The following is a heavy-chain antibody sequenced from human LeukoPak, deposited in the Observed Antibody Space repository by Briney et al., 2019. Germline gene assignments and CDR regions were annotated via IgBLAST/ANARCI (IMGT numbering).Heavy chain of an antibody. CDR3: ARAPTSSSWYLGWFDP. CDR1: GFTFSSYW. V-gene: IGHV3-74*01. CDR2: TNSDGSST. Sequence: GGSLRLSCAASGFTFSSYWMHWVRQAPGKGLVWVSRTNSDGSSTSYADSVKGRFTISRDNAKNTLYLQMNSLRAEDTAVYYCARAPTSSSWYLGWFDPWGQGTLVTVSS. D-gene: IGHD6-13*01. J-gene: IGHJ5*02.